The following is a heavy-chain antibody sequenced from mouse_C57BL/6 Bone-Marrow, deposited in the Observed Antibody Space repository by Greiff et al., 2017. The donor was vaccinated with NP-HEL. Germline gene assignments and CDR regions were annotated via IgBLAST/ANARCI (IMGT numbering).Heavy chain of an antibody. J-gene: IGHJ3*01. CDR3: SRAYYYCTPIAY. D-gene: IGHD1-1*01. Sequence: QVQLQQPGAELVRPGTSVKLSCKASGYTFTSYWMHWVQQRPGQGLEWIGAIDPSDSYTNYNQKFKGKATLTVDTSSSTAYMQLSSLTSEDSAVYYCSRAYYYCTPIAYWGQGTLVTVSA. CDR2: IDPSDSYT. CDR1: GYTFTSYW. V-gene: IGHV1-59*01.